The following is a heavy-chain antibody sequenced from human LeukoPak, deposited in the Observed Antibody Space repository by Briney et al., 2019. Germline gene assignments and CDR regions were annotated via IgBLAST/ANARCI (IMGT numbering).Heavy chain of an antibody. CDR1: GGSFSGYY. CDR3: ARDSTGGQAAFDI. D-gene: IGHD2-21*01. J-gene: IGHJ3*02. CDR2: INHSGST. V-gene: IGHV4-34*01. Sequence: SETLSLTCAVYGGSFSGYYWSWIRQPPGKGLEWIGEINHSGSTNYNPSLKSRVTISVDTSKNQFSLKLSSVTAADTAVYYCARDSTGGQAAFDIWGQGTMVTVSS.